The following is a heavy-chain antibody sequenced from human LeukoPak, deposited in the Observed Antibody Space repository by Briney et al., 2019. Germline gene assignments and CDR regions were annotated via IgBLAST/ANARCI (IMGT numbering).Heavy chain of an antibody. CDR2: IGAGGSFT. J-gene: IGHJ4*02. D-gene: IGHD4-11*01. Sequence: GGSLRLSCTASGFTFSSYAMHWVRQAPGKGLEWVSGIGAGGSFTYYADSVKGRFTVSRDNSRNTLYLQMNSLRADDTAVYYCAKDLDYTTCGYYFDYWGQGTLVTVSS. CDR1: GFTFSSYA. CDR3: AKDLDYTTCGYYFDY. V-gene: IGHV3-23*01.